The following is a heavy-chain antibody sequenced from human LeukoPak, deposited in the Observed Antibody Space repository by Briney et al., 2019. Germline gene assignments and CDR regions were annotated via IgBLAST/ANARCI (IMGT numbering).Heavy chain of an antibody. CDR1: GGSISSYGYY. CDR2: IYYSGST. V-gene: IGHV4-31*03. J-gene: IGHJ5*02. Sequence: SQTLSLTCTVSGGSISSYGYYWLWIRQHPGKGLEWVGYIYYSGSTYYNPSLKSRVTISVDTSKNQFSLKLSSVTAADTAVYYCARAEEPYNWFDPWGQGTLVTVSS. CDR3: ARAEEPYNWFDP. D-gene: IGHD1-14*01.